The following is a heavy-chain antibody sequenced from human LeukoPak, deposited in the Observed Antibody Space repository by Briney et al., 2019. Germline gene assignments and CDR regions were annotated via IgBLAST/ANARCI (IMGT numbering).Heavy chain of an antibody. V-gene: IGHV1-69*13. CDR1: GGTFSTYA. J-gene: IGHJ4*02. Sequence: SAKVSCKASGGTFSTYAISWVRQAPGQGLEWMGGIIPIFGIPNYAQRFQGRVTITADESTSTAYMALSSLRSEDTALYFCARGPETASYYDTSGYPYYFDFWGQGTLVTVSS. CDR3: ARGPETASYYDTSGYPYYFDF. D-gene: IGHD3-22*01. CDR2: IIPIFGIP.